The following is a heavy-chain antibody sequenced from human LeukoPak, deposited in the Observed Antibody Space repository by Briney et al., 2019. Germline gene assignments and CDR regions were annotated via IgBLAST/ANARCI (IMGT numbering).Heavy chain of an antibody. CDR3: ARHLLLWFGGVNY. V-gene: IGHV4-39*01. CDR1: GFTVSTNY. CDR2: IFYSGGT. Sequence: GSLRLSCGASGFTVSTNYMSWVRQPPGKGLEWIGSIFYSGGTYYNPSLKSRVTISVDTSKNQFSLKLSSVTAADTAVYYCARHLLLWFGGVNYWGQGTLVTVSS. D-gene: IGHD3-10*01. J-gene: IGHJ4*02.